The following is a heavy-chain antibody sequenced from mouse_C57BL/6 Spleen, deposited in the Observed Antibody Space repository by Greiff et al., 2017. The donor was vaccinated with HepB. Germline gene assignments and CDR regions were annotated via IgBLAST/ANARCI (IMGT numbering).Heavy chain of an antibody. D-gene: IGHD1-1*01. J-gene: IGHJ1*03. Sequence: EVKLEESGGGLVQPGGSLKLSCAASGFTFSDYYMYWVRQTPEKRLEWVAYISNGGGSTYYPDTVKGRFTISRDNAKNTLYLQMSRLKSEDTAMYYCARLYGSSWGYFDVWGTGTTVTVSS. CDR3: ARLYGSSWGYFDV. CDR2: ISNGGGST. V-gene: IGHV5-12*01. CDR1: GFTFSDYY.